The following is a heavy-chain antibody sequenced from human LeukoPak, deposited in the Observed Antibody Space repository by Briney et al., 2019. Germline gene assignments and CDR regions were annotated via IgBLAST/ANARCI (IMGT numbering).Heavy chain of an antibody. V-gene: IGHV4-31*03. CDR3: ARGTTETVRAAADPYYYYYGMDV. D-gene: IGHD6-13*01. J-gene: IGHJ6*02. Sequence: SSQTLSLTCTVSGGSISSGGYYWSWIRQHPGKGLEWIGYIYYSGSTYYNPSLKSRVTISVDTSKNQFSLKLSSVTAADTAVYYCARGTTETVRAAADPYYYYYGMDVWGQGTTVTVSS. CDR1: GGSISSGGYY. CDR2: IYYSGST.